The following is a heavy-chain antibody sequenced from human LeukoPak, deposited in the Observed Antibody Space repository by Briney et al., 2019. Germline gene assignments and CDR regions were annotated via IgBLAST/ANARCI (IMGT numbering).Heavy chain of an antibody. CDR1: GFTFSSYS. D-gene: IGHD3-3*01. CDR2: ISSSSSTI. CDR3: AKDTPSDYDFWSGWYYMDV. Sequence: PGGSLRLSCAASGFTFSSYSMNWVRQAPGKGLEWVSYISSSSSTIYYADSVKGRFTISRDNSKNTLYLQMNSLRAEDTAVYYCAKDTPSDYDFWSGWYYMDVWGKGTTVTVSS. V-gene: IGHV3-48*01. J-gene: IGHJ6*03.